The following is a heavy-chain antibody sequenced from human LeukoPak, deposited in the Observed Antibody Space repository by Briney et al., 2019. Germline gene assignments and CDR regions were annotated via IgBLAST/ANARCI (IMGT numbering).Heavy chain of an antibody. J-gene: IGHJ4*02. V-gene: IGHV3-74*01. CDR3: ASFLYGSGRL. Sequence: GGSLRLSCAASGFTFSTYWMHWVRQAPGKGLVWVSRINSDGSTINYADSVKGRFTISRDNAKNMLYLQMNSLRAEDTAVYYCASFLYGSGRLGGQGTLVTVSS. CDR2: INSDGSTI. D-gene: IGHD3-10*01. CDR1: GFTFSTYW.